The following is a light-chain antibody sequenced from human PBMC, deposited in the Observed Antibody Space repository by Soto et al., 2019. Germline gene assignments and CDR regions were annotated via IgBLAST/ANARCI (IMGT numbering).Light chain of an antibody. Sequence: DIQLTQSPSTLSASVGDRVTITCRSSQSISRWLAWYQQKPGKAPNLLIYKASTLESGVPSRFSGSGSGTEFTVTISSLQPDDFSTYYCHQYNSTSVWTFGQGTKVEIK. V-gene: IGKV1-5*03. J-gene: IGKJ1*01. CDR1: QSISRW. CDR2: KAS. CDR3: HQYNSTSVWT.